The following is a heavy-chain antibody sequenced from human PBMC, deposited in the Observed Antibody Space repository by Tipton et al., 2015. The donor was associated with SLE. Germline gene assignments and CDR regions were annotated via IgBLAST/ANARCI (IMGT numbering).Heavy chain of an antibody. CDR2: VFHSGRT. Sequence: TLSLTCAVSGGSISTSIWWTWVRQSPGKGLEWIGEVFHSGRTNYNPSLKSRVTISIDKSRNEFSLKLTSVTAADTAVYFCARVGDYYNSGSRVFDHWGQGILVTVSS. CDR1: GGSISTSIW. V-gene: IGHV4-4*01. CDR3: ARVGDYYNSGSRVFDH. J-gene: IGHJ4*02. D-gene: IGHD3-10*01.